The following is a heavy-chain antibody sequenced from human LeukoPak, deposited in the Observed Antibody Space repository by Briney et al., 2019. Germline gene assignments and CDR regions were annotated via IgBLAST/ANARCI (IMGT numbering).Heavy chain of an antibody. J-gene: IGHJ4*02. CDR2: ISGSGGST. V-gene: IGHV3-23*01. Sequence: PGGSLRLSCAASGFTFSSYGMSWVRQAPGKGLEWVSAISGSGGSTYYADSVKGRFTISRDNSKNTLYLQMNSLRAEDTAVYYCAKVTSSGWYHIIDYWGQGTLVTVSS. CDR1: GFTFSSYG. CDR3: AKVTSSGWYHIIDY. D-gene: IGHD6-19*01.